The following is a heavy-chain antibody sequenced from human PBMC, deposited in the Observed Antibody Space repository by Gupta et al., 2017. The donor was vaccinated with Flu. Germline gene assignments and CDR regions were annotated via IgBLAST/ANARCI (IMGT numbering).Heavy chain of an antibody. D-gene: IGHD3-16*01. CDR3: AKEAVKIGCTYFDD. Sequence: EVQLVEAGGGLVQPGASVSTSAETSGFSFGEYTMHWVRQVRGKGLEGVSGVSWNSGISAYADSVKGRFTISRDTAKKSLHLQMNSLRPEDTALYYCAKEAVKIGCTYFDDWGRGTLVTVSS. J-gene: IGHJ4*02. V-gene: IGHV3-9*01. CDR2: VSWNSGIS. CDR1: GFSFGEYT.